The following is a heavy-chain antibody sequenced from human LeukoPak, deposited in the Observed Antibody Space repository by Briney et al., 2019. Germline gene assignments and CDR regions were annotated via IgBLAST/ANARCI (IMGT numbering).Heavy chain of an antibody. CDR2: ISSSSSYI. CDR3: ARARSSTRTRDGMDV. Sequence: GGSLRLSCAASGFTFSSHWMNWVRQAPGKGLEWVSSISSSSSYIYYADSVKGRFTISRDNAKNSLYLQMNSLRAEDTAVYYCARARSSTRTRDGMDVWGQGTTVTVSS. CDR1: GFTFSSHW. J-gene: IGHJ6*02. D-gene: IGHD2-2*01. V-gene: IGHV3-21*01.